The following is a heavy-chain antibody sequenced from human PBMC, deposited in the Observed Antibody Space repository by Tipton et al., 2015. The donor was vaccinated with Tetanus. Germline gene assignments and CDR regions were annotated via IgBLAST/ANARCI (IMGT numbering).Heavy chain of an antibody. CDR2: IYSDGST. CDR1: GFTVSSNY. Sequence: SLRLSCAVSGFTVSSNYMSWVRQAPGKGLEWVSIIYSDGSTYYADSVKGRFTISRDNSKNTLYLQLNSLRAEDTAVYYCARAIGYYDSSGYYFYDAFNIWGQGTMVTVSS. CDR3: ARAIGYYDSSGYYFYDAFNI. D-gene: IGHD3-22*01. J-gene: IGHJ3*02. V-gene: IGHV3-53*01.